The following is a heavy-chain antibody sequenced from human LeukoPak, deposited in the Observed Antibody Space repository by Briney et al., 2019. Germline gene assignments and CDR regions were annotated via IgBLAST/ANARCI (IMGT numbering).Heavy chain of an antibody. D-gene: IGHD3-9*01. Sequence: SETLSVTCAVYGGSITGYYWSWIRQTPWRGLEWVGQIHYTGATSYNPSIQSRATIPTAKSKNQFPLMLSSGTAADTAVYYCTGGNILTGYCFDFWGQGALLTVSS. CDR3: TGGNILTGYCFDF. CDR2: IHYTGAT. CDR1: GGSITGYY. J-gene: IGHJ4*02. V-gene: IGHV4-34*01.